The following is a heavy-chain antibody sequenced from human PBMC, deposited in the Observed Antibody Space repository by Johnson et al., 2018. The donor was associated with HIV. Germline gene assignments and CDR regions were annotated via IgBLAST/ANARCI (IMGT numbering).Heavy chain of an antibody. CDR1: GFTVSSNY. J-gene: IGHJ3*02. Sequence: VQLVESGGGLIQPGGSLRFSCAASGFTVSSNYMSWVRQAPGKGLEWVSVIYSGGSTYYADSVKGRFTLSRDNAKNSLYLQMNSLRAEDTAVYYCARDKPIVVVMKSDAFDIWGQGTMVTVSS. D-gene: IGHD3-22*01. CDR3: ARDKPIVVVMKSDAFDI. V-gene: IGHV3-53*01. CDR2: IYSGGST.